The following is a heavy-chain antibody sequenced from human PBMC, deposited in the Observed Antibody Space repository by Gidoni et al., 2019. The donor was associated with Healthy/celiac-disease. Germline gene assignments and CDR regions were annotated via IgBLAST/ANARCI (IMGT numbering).Heavy chain of an antibody. V-gene: IGHV1-24*01. Sequence: QVQLVQSGAEVKKPGASVKVSCKVSGYTLTELSMHWVRQAPGKGLEWMGGFDPEDGETIYAQKFQGRVTMTEDTSTDTAYMELSSLRSEDTAVYYCETGGGSSWYTRSYYFDYWGQGTLVTVSS. D-gene: IGHD6-13*01. CDR2: FDPEDGET. CDR1: GYTLTELS. CDR3: ETGGGSSWYTRSYYFDY. J-gene: IGHJ4*02.